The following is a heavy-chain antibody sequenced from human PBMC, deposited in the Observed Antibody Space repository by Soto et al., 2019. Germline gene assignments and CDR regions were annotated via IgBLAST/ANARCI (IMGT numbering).Heavy chain of an antibody. Sequence: QVQLQESGPGLVKPSGTLSLTCAVSGGSISTNHWWTWVCQPPGKGLEWIGEVHHSGSTNYNPSLKSRVTVSIDKSKNQFSLKVNFVTAADTAVYYCARLYDSGGLWGQGTLVTVSS. D-gene: IGHD3-10*01. CDR3: ARLYDSGGL. CDR1: GGSISTNHW. CDR2: VHHSGST. J-gene: IGHJ4*02. V-gene: IGHV4-4*02.